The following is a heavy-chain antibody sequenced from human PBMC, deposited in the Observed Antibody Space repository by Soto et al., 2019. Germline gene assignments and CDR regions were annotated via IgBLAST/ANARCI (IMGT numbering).Heavy chain of an antibody. Sequence: ASVKVSCKASGYTFTSYDINWVRQANGQGLEWMGWMNPNSGNTGYAQKFQGRVTMTRNTSISTAYMELSSLRSEDTAVYYCARGQAVADAFDIWGQGTMVTVSS. CDR1: GYTFTSYD. CDR3: ARGQAVADAFDI. CDR2: MNPNSGNT. V-gene: IGHV1-8*01. J-gene: IGHJ3*02. D-gene: IGHD6-19*01.